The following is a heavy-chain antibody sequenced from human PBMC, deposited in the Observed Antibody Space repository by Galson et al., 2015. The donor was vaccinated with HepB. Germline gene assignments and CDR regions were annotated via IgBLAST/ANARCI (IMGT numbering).Heavy chain of an antibody. J-gene: IGHJ4*02. CDR3: AKIGGRFGELLSYYFDY. CDR2: ISGSGGST. V-gene: IGHV3-23*01. D-gene: IGHD3-10*01. CDR1: GFTFSSYA. Sequence: SLRLSCAASGFTFSSYAMSWVRQAPGKGLEWVSAISGSGGSTYYADSVKGRFTISRDNSKNTLYLQMNSLRAEDTAVYYCAKIGGRFGELLSYYFDYWGQGTLVTVSS.